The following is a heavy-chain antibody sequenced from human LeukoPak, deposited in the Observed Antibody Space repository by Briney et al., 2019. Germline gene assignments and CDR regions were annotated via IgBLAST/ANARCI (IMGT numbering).Heavy chain of an antibody. V-gene: IGHV4-59*01. CDR1: GGSISSYY. Sequence: SETLSLTCTVSGGSISSYYWSWIRQPPGKGLEWIGYIYYSGSTNYNPSLKSRVTISVDTSKNQFSLKLSSVTAADTAVYYCARAAVDPNCSGGSCYEGWFDPWGQGTLVTVSS. CDR2: IYYSGST. CDR3: ARAAVDPNCSGGSCYEGWFDP. J-gene: IGHJ5*02. D-gene: IGHD2-15*01.